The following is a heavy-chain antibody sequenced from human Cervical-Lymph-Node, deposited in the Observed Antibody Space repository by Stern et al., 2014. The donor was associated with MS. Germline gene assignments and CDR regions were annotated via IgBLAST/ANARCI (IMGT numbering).Heavy chain of an antibody. CDR2: VWQDGSNK. Sequence: QVQLVESGGGVVQPGRSLRLSCAASGFIFRNSGMHWVRQAPGKGLEWVAVVWQDGSNKYYADSVKGRFTISRDNSNNMVDLQMNSLGVEDMGIYYCTRDPRGYCSGGSCYQGFFDSWGRGTLVTVSS. CDR1: GFIFRNSG. CDR3: TRDPRGYCSGGSCYQGFFDS. D-gene: IGHD2-15*01. V-gene: IGHV3-33*01. J-gene: IGHJ4*02.